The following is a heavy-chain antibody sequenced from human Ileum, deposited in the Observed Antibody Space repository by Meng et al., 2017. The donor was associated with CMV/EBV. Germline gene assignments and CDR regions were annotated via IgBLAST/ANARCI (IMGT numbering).Heavy chain of an antibody. Sequence: SETLSLTCTVSAGSMNDYYWSWIRQSPGKGLEWIGYVSYDGGTNSNPSLRGRVTTSVDRSKKQFFLKLKSVTAADTAVYYCASTTMVRCAYCYFESWGQGTLVTVSS. CDR3: ASTTMVRCAYCYFES. CDR1: AGSMNDYY. D-gene: IGHD3-10*01. V-gene: IGHV4-59*08. J-gene: IGHJ4*02. CDR2: VSYDGGT.